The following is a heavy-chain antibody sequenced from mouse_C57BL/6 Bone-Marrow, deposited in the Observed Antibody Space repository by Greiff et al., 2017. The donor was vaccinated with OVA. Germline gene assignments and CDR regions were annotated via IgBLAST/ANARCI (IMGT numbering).Heavy chain of an antibody. CDR3: AKDYGSSLAWFAD. V-gene: IGHV1-55*01. D-gene: IGHD1-1*01. J-gene: IGHJ3*01. Sequence: QVQPQQPGAELVKPGASVKMSCKASGYTFTSYWITWVKQRPGQGLEWIGDIYPGSGSTNYNEKFKSKATLTVDTSSSTAYMQLSSLTSEDSAVYYCAKDYGSSLAWFADWGQGTLVTVSA. CDR2: IYPGSGST. CDR1: GYTFTSYW.